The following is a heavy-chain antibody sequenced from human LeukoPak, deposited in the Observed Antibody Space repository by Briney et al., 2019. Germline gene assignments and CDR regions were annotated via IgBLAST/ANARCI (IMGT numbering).Heavy chain of an antibody. CDR1: GFTFSSYS. D-gene: IGHD3-10*02. Sequence: TGGSLRLSCAASGFTFSSYSMNWVRQAPGKGLEWVSYISSSSSTIYYADSVKGRFTISRDNAKNSLYLQMNSLRAEDTAVYYCARDLPGEGSRVRGVINYWGQGTLVTVSS. CDR2: ISSSSSTI. CDR3: ARDLPGEGSRVRGVINY. V-gene: IGHV3-48*04. J-gene: IGHJ4*02.